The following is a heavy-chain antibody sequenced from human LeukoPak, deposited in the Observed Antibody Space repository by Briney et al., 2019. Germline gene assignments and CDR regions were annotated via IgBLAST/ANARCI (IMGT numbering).Heavy chain of an antibody. CDR2: IYYSGST. CDR3: ARDLGGHIVVVPAAISSHWFDP. D-gene: IGHD2-2*01. V-gene: IGHV4-39*07. Sequence: SETLSLTCTVSGGSISSSSYYWGWIRRPPGKGLEWIGSIYYSGSTYYNPSLKSRVTISVDTSKNQFSLKLSSVTAADTAVYYCARDLGGHIVVVPAAISSHWFDPWGQGTLVTVSS. CDR1: GGSISSSSYY. J-gene: IGHJ5*02.